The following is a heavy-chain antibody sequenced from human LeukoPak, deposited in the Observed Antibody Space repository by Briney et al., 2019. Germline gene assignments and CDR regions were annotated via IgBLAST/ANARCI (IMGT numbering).Heavy chain of an antibody. Sequence: SETLSLTCTVSGGSISSYYWSWIRQPPGKGLEWIGYIYYSGSTNYNPSLKSRVTISVDTSKNQFSLKLSSVTAADTAVYYCARIWFGELEIDYWGQGTLVTVSS. D-gene: IGHD3-10*01. CDR1: GGSISSYY. CDR2: IYYSGST. J-gene: IGHJ4*02. V-gene: IGHV4-59*12. CDR3: ARIWFGELEIDY.